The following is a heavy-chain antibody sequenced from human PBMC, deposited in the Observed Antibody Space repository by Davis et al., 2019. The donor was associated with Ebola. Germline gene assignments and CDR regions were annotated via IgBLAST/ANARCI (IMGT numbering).Heavy chain of an antibody. Sequence: ASVQVSCKASGYTFTTYGISWVRQAPGHGLEWMGWISASYGTTNYAQSLQGRVTMTRDTSTSTAHMELRGLRSDDTAVYYCAREAEVDGSIFFVHWGQGTLVTVSS. D-gene: IGHD3-10*01. CDR3: AREAEVDGSIFFVH. CDR1: GYTFTTYG. CDR2: ISASYGTT. J-gene: IGHJ1*01. V-gene: IGHV1-18*01.